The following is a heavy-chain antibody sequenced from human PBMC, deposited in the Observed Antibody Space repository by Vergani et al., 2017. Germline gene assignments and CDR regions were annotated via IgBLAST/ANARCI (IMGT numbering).Heavy chain of an antibody. CDR2: IWYDGSNK. V-gene: IGHV3-33*06. CDR3: AKVAHGDYVGYYFDY. Sequence: QVQLVESGGGVVQPGRSLRLSCAASGFTFSSYGMHWVRQAPGKGLEWVAVIWYDGSNKYYADSVKGRFTISRDNSKNTLYLQMNSLRAEDTAVYYCAKVAHGDYVGYYFDYWGQGTLVTVSS. CDR1: GFTFSSYG. J-gene: IGHJ4*02. D-gene: IGHD4-17*01.